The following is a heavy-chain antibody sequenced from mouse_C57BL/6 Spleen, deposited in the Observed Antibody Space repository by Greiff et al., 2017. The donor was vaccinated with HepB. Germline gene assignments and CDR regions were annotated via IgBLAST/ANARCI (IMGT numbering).Heavy chain of an antibody. CDR3: ARAYDGPLFFAY. CDR2: IDPSDSYT. D-gene: IGHD2-3*01. J-gene: IGHJ3*01. Sequence: QVQPQQPGAELVRPGTSVKLSCKASGYTFTSYWMHWVKQRPGQGLEWIGVIDPSDSYTNYNQKFKGKATLTVDTSSSTAYMQLSSLTSEDSAVYYCARAYDGPLFFAYWGQGTLVTVSA. V-gene: IGHV1-59*01. CDR1: GYTFTSYW.